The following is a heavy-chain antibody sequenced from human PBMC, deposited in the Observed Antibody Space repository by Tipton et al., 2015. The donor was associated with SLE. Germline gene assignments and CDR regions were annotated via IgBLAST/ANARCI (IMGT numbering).Heavy chain of an antibody. CDR3: ARDRGGIAAPGLIGFDY. CDR2: IIPISGAA. CDR1: GGTLSSYA. V-gene: IGHV1-69*01. J-gene: IGHJ4*02. Sequence: QSGAEVKKPGSSVKVSCKASGGTLSSYAINWVRQAPGQGLEWMGGIIPISGAANYAQKFQGRVSITADESTSTAYMELSSLRSEDTAVYYCARDRGGIAAPGLIGFDYWGQGTLVTVSS. D-gene: IGHD6-13*01.